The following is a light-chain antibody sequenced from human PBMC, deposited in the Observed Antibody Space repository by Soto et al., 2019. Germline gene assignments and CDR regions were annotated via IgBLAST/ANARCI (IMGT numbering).Light chain of an antibody. CDR3: SSYTSSNTPPYV. Sequence: QSALTQPASVSGSPGQSITISCTGTSSDVGGYNYVSWYQQHPGKAPKLMISEVSNRPSGVSNRFSGSKSGNTASLTISGLQAEDEADYHCSSYTSSNTPPYVFGTGTKVTVL. V-gene: IGLV2-14*01. CDR2: EVS. CDR1: SSDVGGYNY. J-gene: IGLJ1*01.